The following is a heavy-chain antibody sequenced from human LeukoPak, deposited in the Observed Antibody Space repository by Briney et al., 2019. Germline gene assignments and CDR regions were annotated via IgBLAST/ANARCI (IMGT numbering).Heavy chain of an antibody. V-gene: IGHV3-7*01. Sequence: GGSLRLSCAASGFTFTTYWMSWVRQAPGKGLEWVANIKQDGTEKYYLSSVWGRFAISRDNAKNSVDLQMNSLRDEDTAVYYCARWYGDYPSYYLDSWGQGTLVTVSS. J-gene: IGHJ4*02. CDR3: ARWYGDYPSYYLDS. CDR2: IKQDGTEK. CDR1: GFTFTTYW. D-gene: IGHD4-17*01.